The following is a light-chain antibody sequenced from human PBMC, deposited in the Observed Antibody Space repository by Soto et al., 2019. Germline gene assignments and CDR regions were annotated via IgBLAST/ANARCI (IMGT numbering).Light chain of an antibody. Sequence: EIVLTQSPATLSSFPGDIVTLSFSASPYINTRLAWYQHRPAQSPRLLIYQTSLRAAGIPARFSSSGSGTDFTLTISDVQPEDFELYYCHQRQSWPRTFGQGTKVDIK. J-gene: IGKJ1*01. CDR2: QTS. CDR1: PYINTR. CDR3: HQRQSWPRT. V-gene: IGKV3-11*01.